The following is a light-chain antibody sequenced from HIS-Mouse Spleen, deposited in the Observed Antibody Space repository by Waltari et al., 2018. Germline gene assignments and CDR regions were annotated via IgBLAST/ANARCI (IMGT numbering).Light chain of an antibody. Sequence: QSVLTQPPSASGTPGQRVTISCSGRSSNIGSNYVYWYQQHPGTAPKLLIYRKNQRPSGVPDRFSGSKSGTSASLAISGLRSEDEADYYCAAWDDSLSGPVFGGGTKLTVL. CDR1: SSNIGSNY. J-gene: IGLJ3*02. CDR3: AAWDDSLSGPV. V-gene: IGLV1-47*01. CDR2: RKN.